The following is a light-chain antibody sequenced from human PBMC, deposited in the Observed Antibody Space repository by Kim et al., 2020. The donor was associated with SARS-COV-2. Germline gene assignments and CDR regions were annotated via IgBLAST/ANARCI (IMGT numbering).Light chain of an antibody. CDR1: DIGTKA. J-gene: IGLJ3*02. CDR3: QVWDTRTDHWV. V-gene: IGLV3-21*04. Sequence: PGKTARISCGGNDIGTKAVHWYRQKPGQAPVMVIYSDSDRPSGIPERISGSNSANTATLTISRVEAGDEAEYYCQVWDTRTDHWVFGGGTKLTVL. CDR2: SDS.